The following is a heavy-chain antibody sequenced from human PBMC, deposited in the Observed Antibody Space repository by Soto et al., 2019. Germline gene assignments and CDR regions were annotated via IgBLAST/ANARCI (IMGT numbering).Heavy chain of an antibody. CDR2: IIAYIGNT. J-gene: IGHJ4*02. Sequence: ASVKVSCKASGCTFSSYAISWVRQAPGQGLEWMGWIIAYIGNTNYAQKLQGRVTMTTDASTSTAYMELRSLRSDDTAVYYCARGVADDYWGQGTLVTSPQ. CDR1: GCTFSSYA. D-gene: IGHD6-19*01. CDR3: ARGVADDY. V-gene: IGHV1-18*01.